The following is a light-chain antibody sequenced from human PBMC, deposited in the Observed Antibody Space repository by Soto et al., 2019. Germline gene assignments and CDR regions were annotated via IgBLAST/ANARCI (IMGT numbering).Light chain of an antibody. V-gene: IGKV1-39*01. J-gene: IGKJ4*01. CDR1: QSISSY. CDR3: QKLNSYPLN. CDR2: AAS. Sequence: DIQMTHSPSSLSASVGDRVTITCRASQSISSYLNWYQQKPGKAPKLLIYAASSLQSGVPSRFSGSGSGTEFTLTISSLQPEDFATYYCQKLNSYPLNCGGGNKGAIK.